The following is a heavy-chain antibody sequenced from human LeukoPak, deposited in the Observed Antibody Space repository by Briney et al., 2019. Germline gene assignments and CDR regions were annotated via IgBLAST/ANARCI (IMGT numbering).Heavy chain of an antibody. CDR1: GFTFSSYA. CDR3: ARPTTVTTKVRYLGPHY. V-gene: IGHV3-30*04. J-gene: IGHJ4*02. CDR2: ISYDGSNK. D-gene: IGHD4-17*01. Sequence: GGSLRLSYAASGFTFSSYAMHWVRQAPGKGLEWVAVISYDGSNKYYADSVKGRFTISRDNSKNTLYLQMNSLRAEDTAMYYCARPTTVTTKVRYLGPHYWGQGTLVTVSS.